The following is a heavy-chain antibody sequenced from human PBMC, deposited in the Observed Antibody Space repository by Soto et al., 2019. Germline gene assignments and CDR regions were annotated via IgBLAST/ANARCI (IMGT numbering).Heavy chain of an antibody. J-gene: IGHJ5*02. Sequence: EVQLVESGGGLAQPGGSLRLSCAASGFTFSSYEMNWVRQAPGKGLEWISYISSSGTNINFADSVKGRFTISRDNAKNSLLLQMNSLRAEDTAVYYCARGIAAAGQFDPWGQGTLVTVSS. D-gene: IGHD6-13*01. CDR3: ARGIAAAGQFDP. CDR2: ISSSGTNI. CDR1: GFTFSSYE. V-gene: IGHV3-48*03.